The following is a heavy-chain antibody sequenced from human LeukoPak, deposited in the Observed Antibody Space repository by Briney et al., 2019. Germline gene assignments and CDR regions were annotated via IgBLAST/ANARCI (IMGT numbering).Heavy chain of an antibody. D-gene: IGHD5-12*01. CDR3: AKDSKWLRLSGLFDY. V-gene: IGHV3-30*18. CDR2: ISYDGSNK. J-gene: IGHJ4*02. Sequence: GGSLRLSCAASGFTFSSYGMHWVRQAPGKGLEWVAVISYDGSNKYYADSVKGRFTISRDNSKNTLYLQMSSLRAEDTAVYYCAKDSKWLRLSGLFDYWGQGTLVTVSS. CDR1: GFTFSSYG.